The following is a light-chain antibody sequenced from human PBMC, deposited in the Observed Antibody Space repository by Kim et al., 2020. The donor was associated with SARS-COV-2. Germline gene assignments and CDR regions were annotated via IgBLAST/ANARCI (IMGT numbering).Light chain of an antibody. CDR3: QQYGSSPYT. V-gene: IGKV3-20*01. Sequence: LSPGNTVTLSCRASQSVDSRYLAWYQQKPGQAPRLLIYGASSRATGIPDRFSGSGSGTDFALTINRVEPEDFAVYYCQQYGSSPYTFGLGTKLEI. CDR2: GAS. CDR1: QSVDSRY. J-gene: IGKJ2*01.